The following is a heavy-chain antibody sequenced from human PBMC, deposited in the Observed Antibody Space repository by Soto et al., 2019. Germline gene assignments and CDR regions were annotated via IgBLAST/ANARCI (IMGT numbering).Heavy chain of an antibody. CDR2: IYHIGST. D-gene: IGHD6-13*01. Sequence: QVQLQESGPGLVKPSETLSLTCTVSGGSISSYYWSWIRQPPGKGLEWIGYIYHIGSTNYNPSLTRRXTXSXXTSKNRFSLNVTSVTAADTAVDYCAGNEGSRSRWPFFGMDVWGQGMKVTVSS. CDR3: AGNEGSRSRWPFFGMDV. J-gene: IGHJ6*02. CDR1: GGSISSYY. V-gene: IGHV4-59*01.